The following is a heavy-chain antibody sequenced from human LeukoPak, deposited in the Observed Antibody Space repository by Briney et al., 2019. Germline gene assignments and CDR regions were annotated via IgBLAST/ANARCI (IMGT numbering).Heavy chain of an antibody. Sequence: GASVKVSCKASGGTFSSYTISWVRQAPGQGLEWMGRIIPTLGIANYAQKFQGRVTITADKSTSTAYMELSSLRSEDTAVYYCALVTTSKTAPFDYWGQGTLVTVSS. J-gene: IGHJ4*02. V-gene: IGHV1-69*02. CDR2: IIPTLGIA. CDR1: GGTFSSYT. D-gene: IGHD4-17*01. CDR3: ALVTTSKTAPFDY.